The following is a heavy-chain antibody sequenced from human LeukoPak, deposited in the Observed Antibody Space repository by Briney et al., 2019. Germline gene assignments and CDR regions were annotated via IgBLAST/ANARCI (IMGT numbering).Heavy chain of an antibody. Sequence: SSETLSLTCTVSGGPISTYYWSWLRQPPGEGLEWIGFIYHSGSTNYNPPLKRRVTISVDTSTNRFSLKIRSVTAADTAVYYCAKHSFDSGDYFVEWGQGTLVTVSS. V-gene: IGHV4-59*08. D-gene: IGHD3-22*01. CDR3: AKHSFDSGDYFVE. CDR1: GGPISTYY. CDR2: IYHSGST. J-gene: IGHJ4*02.